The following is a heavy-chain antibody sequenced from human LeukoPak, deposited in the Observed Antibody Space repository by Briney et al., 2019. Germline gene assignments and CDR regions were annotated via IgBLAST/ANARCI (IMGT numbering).Heavy chain of an antibody. J-gene: IGHJ2*01. CDR2: ISHSRK. V-gene: IGHV4-38-2*02. CDR1: AYSICSGYH. D-gene: IGHD3-16*01. CDR3: ARDLSGFVRYFDL. Sequence: PSEKLSRTCAVSAYSICSGYHWGWIRRPPGKGLEWIRIISHSRKYYKPSLKRGVTISVDTSKNPFSLKVSSVTAADTAVYYCARDLSGFVRYFDLWGRGTLVTVSS.